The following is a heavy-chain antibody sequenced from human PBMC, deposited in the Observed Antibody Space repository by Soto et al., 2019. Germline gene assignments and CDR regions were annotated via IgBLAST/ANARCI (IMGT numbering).Heavy chain of an antibody. CDR3: AKDRTTFGVINQYFFDS. V-gene: IGHV3-23*01. Sequence: EVQLLESGGTLVQLGGSLRLSCAASGFTFSNYAMSWVRQAPGKGLEWVSAISSSGRQTYYADSVRGRFTNLRDNSKNALYLQMSSLRAGDTAVYYCAKDRTTFGVINQYFFDSWGQGTLVAVSS. J-gene: IGHJ4*02. CDR1: GFTFSNYA. CDR2: ISSSGRQT. D-gene: IGHD3-3*01.